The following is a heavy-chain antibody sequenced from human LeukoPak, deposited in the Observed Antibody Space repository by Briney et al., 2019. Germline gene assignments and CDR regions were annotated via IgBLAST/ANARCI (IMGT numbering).Heavy chain of an antibody. CDR3: ARLRDGRWLLEY. J-gene: IGHJ4*02. CDR1: GGSISSYY. D-gene: IGHD5-24*01. Sequence: PSETLSLTCTVSGGSISSYYWGWIRQPPGKGLEWIASINYSGTTYYNPSLKSRVTISEDRSKNQFSLKLSSVTAADTAVYYCARLRDGRWLLEYWGQGTLVTVSS. V-gene: IGHV4-39*01. CDR2: INYSGTT.